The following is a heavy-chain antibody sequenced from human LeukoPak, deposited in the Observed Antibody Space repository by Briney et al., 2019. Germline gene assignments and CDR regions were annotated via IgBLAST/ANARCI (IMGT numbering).Heavy chain of an antibody. CDR1: GFTFRSYY. Sequence: PGGSLRLSCAASGFTFRSYYMSWVRQAPGKGLEWVSAISGSGDSIFYTDSVKGRFTISRDNSKTTLYVQMNSLRAEDTAVYYCAKSFLTGYSLFDSWGQGTLVTDSS. V-gene: IGHV3-23*01. D-gene: IGHD3-9*01. CDR2: ISGSGDSI. J-gene: IGHJ4*02. CDR3: AKSFLTGYSLFDS.